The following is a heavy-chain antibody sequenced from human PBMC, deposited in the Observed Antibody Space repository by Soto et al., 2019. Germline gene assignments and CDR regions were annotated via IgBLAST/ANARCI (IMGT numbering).Heavy chain of an antibody. D-gene: IGHD1-26*01. CDR3: ARGERSPNY. J-gene: IGHJ4*02. V-gene: IGHV1-18*01. CDR1: GYDFTNYG. Sequence: QVQLVQSGAEVKKTRASVKVSCKSSGYDFTNYGITRVRQAPGQGLDWVGWIRVYKGDTKYAQKFQGRVTLTTDTSTTTAYMELRSLRSDDTAVYYCARGERSPNYWGQGTLVTGS. CDR2: IRVYKGDT.